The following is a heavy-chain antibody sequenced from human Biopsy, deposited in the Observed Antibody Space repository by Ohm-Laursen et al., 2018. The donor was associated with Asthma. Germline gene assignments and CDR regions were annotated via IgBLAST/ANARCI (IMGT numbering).Heavy chain of an antibody. CDR1: GAYIETPDYH. Sequence: TLSLTCTVPGAYIETPDYHWSWIRQSPGKGLEWIGFVFYSGTTHYSRSLERRLYISIDTTRNEFSMRLRSVTAADTAVYFCARVASYGDLYFGIDVWGPGTTVSVS. CDR2: VFYSGTT. J-gene: IGHJ6*02. D-gene: IGHD4-17*01. CDR3: ARVASYGDLYFGIDV. V-gene: IGHV4-30-4*01.